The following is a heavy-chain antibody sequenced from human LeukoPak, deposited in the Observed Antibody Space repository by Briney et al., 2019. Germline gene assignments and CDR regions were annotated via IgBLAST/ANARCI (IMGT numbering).Heavy chain of an antibody. CDR1: SYTFTSYG. J-gene: IGHJ4*02. Sequence: GASVKASCKASSYTFTSYGISWVRQAPGQGLEWMGWISAYNGNTNYAQKLQGRVTMTTDTSTSTAYMELRSLRSDDTVVYYCARDTYGDYSYYFDYWGQGTLVTVSS. V-gene: IGHV1-18*04. CDR3: ARDTYGDYSYYFDY. CDR2: ISAYNGNT. D-gene: IGHD4-17*01.